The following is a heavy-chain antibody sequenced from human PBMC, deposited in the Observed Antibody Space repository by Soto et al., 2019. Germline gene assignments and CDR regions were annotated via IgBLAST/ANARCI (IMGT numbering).Heavy chain of an antibody. CDR1: EFTFSSYA. CDR2: ISGSGGST. D-gene: IGHD3-16*01. J-gene: IGHJ4*02. V-gene: IGHV3-23*01. CDR3: AKGSRGGRDGYNAPDY. Sequence: EVQLLESGGGLVQPGGSLRLSCAASEFTFSSYAMSWVRQAPGKGLEWVSTISGSGGSTYSADSVKGRFTISRDNSKNTLYLQMNSLRAEDTAVYYCAKGSRGGRDGYNAPDYLGQGTLVTFSS.